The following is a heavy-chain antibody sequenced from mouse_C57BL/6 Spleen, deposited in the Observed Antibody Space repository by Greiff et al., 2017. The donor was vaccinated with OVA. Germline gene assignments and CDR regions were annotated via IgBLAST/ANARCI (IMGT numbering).Heavy chain of an antibody. Sequence: DVQLQESGPGLVKPSQSLSLTCSVTGYSITSGYYWNWIRQFPGNKLEWMGYISYDGSNNYNPSLKNRISITRDTSKNQFFLKLNSVTTEDTATYYCARGSSGYVDYFDYWGQGTTLTVSS. J-gene: IGHJ2*01. D-gene: IGHD3-2*02. CDR2: ISYDGSN. CDR1: GYSITSGYY. V-gene: IGHV3-6*01. CDR3: ARGSSGYVDYFDY.